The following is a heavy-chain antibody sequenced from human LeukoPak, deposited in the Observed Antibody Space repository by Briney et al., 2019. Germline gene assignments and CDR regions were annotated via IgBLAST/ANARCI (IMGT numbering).Heavy chain of an antibody. V-gene: IGHV1-69*04. Sequence: SVKVSCKASGRTFSSYAISWVRQAPGQGLEWMGRIIPIFRIANYAQKFQGRVTITADKSTSTAYMELSSLRSEDTAVYYCARDLTRDGYNHDIRYGMDVWGQGTTVTVSS. D-gene: IGHD5-24*01. CDR3: ARDLTRDGYNHDIRYGMDV. J-gene: IGHJ6*02. CDR1: GRTFSSYA. CDR2: IIPIFRIA.